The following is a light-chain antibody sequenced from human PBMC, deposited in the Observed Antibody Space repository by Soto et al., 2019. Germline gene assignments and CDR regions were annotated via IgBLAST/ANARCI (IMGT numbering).Light chain of an antibody. CDR2: LNSDGSH. CDR1: SGHSSYA. J-gene: IGLJ2*01. CDR3: QTWGTGPLV. Sequence: QLVLTQSPSASASLGASVKLTCTLSSGHSSYAIAWHQQQPEKGPRYLMKLNSDGSHSKGHGIPDRFSGSSSGAERYLTISSLQSEDEADYYCQTWGTGPLVFGGGTKVTVL. V-gene: IGLV4-69*01.